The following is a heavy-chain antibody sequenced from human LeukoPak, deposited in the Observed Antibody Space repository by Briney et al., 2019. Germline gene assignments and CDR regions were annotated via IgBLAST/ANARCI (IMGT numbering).Heavy chain of an antibody. CDR3: ARGERSGSLVDP. D-gene: IGHD3-3*01. CDR1: GYTFTSYD. V-gene: IGHV1-8*01. CDR2: MNPNSGNT. J-gene: IGHJ5*02. Sequence: ASVKVSCKASGYTFTSYDINWVRQATGQGLERMGWMNPNSGNTGYARKFQGRVTMTRNTSITTAYMELSSLRSEDTAVYYCARGERSGSLVDPWGQGTLVTVSS.